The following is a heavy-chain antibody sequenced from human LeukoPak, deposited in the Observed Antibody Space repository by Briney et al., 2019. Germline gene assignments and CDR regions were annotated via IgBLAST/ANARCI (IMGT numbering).Heavy chain of an antibody. Sequence: GGSLRLSCAASGFTFSSYARSWVRQAPGKGLEWVSYISSSSSTIYYADSVKGRFTISRDNAKNSLYLQMNSLRAEDTAVYYCARDRVLVGYCSSTSCPYYMDVWGKGTTVTVSS. CDR1: GFTFSSYA. V-gene: IGHV3-48*04. D-gene: IGHD2-2*03. J-gene: IGHJ6*03. CDR3: ARDRVLVGYCSSTSCPYYMDV. CDR2: ISSSSSTI.